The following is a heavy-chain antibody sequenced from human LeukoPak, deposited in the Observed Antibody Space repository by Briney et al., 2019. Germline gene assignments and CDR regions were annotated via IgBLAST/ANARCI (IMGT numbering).Heavy chain of an antibody. V-gene: IGHV3-53*01. CDR3: ARAPFDYDILTGYYPGAFDI. Sequence: GGSLRLSCAASGFTVSSNYMSWVRQAPGKGLEWVSVIYSGGSTYYADSVKGRFTISRDNSKNTLYLQMNSLRAEDTAVYYCARAPFDYDILTGYYPGAFDIWGQGTMVTVSS. J-gene: IGHJ3*02. D-gene: IGHD3-9*01. CDR2: IYSGGST. CDR1: GFTVSSNY.